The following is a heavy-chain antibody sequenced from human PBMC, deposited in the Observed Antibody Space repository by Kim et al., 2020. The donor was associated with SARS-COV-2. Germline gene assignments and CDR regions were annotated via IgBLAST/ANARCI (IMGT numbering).Heavy chain of an antibody. D-gene: IGHD3-10*01. CDR3: ATFQEVRGVPGY. J-gene: IGHJ4*02. Sequence: IYAQKFQGRVTMTEDTSTDTAYMELSSLRSEDTAVYYCATFQEVRGVPGYWGQGTLVTVSP. V-gene: IGHV1-24*01.